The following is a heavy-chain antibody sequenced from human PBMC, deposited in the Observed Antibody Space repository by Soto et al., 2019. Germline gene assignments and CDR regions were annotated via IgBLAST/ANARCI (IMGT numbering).Heavy chain of an antibody. CDR1: GASIGSGGW. CDR3: ARHEGWTGPDQ. Sequence: QVHLQESGPGLVKPSETLSLTCAVSGASIGSGGWWSWVRQPPRKGLEWIAEIFHDGNTNYSPSLKSPVTISVDKSQNQFSLNVYSVTAADTAVYYCARHEGWTGPDQWGQGTLVTVSS. CDR2: IFHDGNT. J-gene: IGHJ5*02. D-gene: IGHD2-8*02. V-gene: IGHV4-4*02.